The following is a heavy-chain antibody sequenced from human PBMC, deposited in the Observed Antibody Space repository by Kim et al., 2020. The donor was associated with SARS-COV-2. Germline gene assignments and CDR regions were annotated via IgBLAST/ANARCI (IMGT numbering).Heavy chain of an antibody. CDR1: GFTFSSYA. CDR2: IYSGGSST. Sequence: GGSLRLSCAASGFTFSSYAMSWVRQAPGKGLEWVSVIYSGGSSTYYADSVKGRFTISRDNSKNTLYLQMNSLRAEDTAVYYCAKDIGDSSGWPGGVFDYWGQGTLVTVSS. CDR3: AKDIGDSSGWPGGVFDY. D-gene: IGHD6-19*01. V-gene: IGHV3-23*03. J-gene: IGHJ4*02.